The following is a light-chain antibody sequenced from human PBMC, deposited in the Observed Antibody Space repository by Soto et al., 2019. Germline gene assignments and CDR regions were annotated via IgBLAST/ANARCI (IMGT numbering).Light chain of an antibody. Sequence: DIQMTQSPASLSASVGDRVTITCRASQCISNFLAWYQQKPGKVPKLLIYAASTLQSGVPSRFSGSGSGTDFTLTISSLQPEDVATYYCEKYSSAPRTFGQGTKVEI. CDR3: EKYSSAPRT. J-gene: IGKJ1*01. CDR1: QCISNF. V-gene: IGKV1-27*01. CDR2: AAS.